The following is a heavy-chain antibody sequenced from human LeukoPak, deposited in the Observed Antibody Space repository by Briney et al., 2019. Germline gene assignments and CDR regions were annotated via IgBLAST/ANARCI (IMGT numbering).Heavy chain of an antibody. V-gene: IGHV1-46*01. CDR3: AREQYGDLDY. Sequence: ASVKVSCKASGYTFTSYYMHWVRQAPGQGLEWMGIINPSGGSTSYAQKFQGRVTITADKSTSTAYMELSSLRSEDTAVYYCAREQYGDLDYWGQGTLVTVSS. CDR1: GYTFTSYY. CDR2: INPSGGST. D-gene: IGHD4-17*01. J-gene: IGHJ4*02.